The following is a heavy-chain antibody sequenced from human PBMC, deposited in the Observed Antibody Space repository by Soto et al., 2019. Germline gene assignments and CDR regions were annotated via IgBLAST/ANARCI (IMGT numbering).Heavy chain of an antibody. CDR1: GGTFSSYA. D-gene: IGHD2-15*01. CDR3: ARVEVVVVAATRYYYYYGMDV. J-gene: IGHJ6*02. V-gene: IGHV1-69*13. CDR2: IIPIFGTA. Sequence: ASVKVSCKASGGTFSSYAISWVRQAPGQGLEWMGGIIPIFGTANYAQKFQGRVTITADESTSTAYMELSSLRSEDTAVYYCARVEVVVVAATRYYYYYGMDVWDQGTTVTVSS.